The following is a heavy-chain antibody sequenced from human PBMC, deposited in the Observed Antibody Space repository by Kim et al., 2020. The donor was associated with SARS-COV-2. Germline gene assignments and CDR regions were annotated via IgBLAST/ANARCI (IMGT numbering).Heavy chain of an antibody. Sequence: GGSLRLSCAASGFTFDDYAMHWVRQAPGKGLEWVSGISWNSGSIGYADSVKGRFTISRDNAKNSLYLQMNSLRAEDTALYYCATDPQYSSGWSYFDYWGPGTLVTLSS. CDR3: ATDPQYSSGWSYFDY. CDR2: ISWNSGSI. D-gene: IGHD6-19*01. V-gene: IGHV3-9*01. CDR1: GFTFDDYA. J-gene: IGHJ4*03.